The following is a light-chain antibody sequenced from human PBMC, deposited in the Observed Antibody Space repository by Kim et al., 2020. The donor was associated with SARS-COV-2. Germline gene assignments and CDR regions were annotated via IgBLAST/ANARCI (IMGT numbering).Light chain of an antibody. CDR3: QQYSIRPPYT. V-gene: IGKV3-20*01. J-gene: IGKJ2*01. CDR2: SVS. Sequence: CPGERDTLSCRASQSVCIICLAWYQQKSGQAPRLLIYSVSTRATGIPDRFSGSGSGTDFTLTISRLEPEDSAMYYCQQYSIRPPYTFGQGTKLEIK. CDR1: QSVCIIC.